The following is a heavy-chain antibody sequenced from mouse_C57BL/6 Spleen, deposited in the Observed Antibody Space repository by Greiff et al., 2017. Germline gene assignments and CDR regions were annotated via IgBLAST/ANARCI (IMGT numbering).Heavy chain of an antibody. V-gene: IGHV1-61*01. CDR2: IYPSDSET. J-gene: IGHJ4*01. Sequence: QVQLQQPGAELVRPGSSVKLSCKASGYTFTSYWMDWVKQRPGQGLEWIGNIYPSDSETHYNQKFKDKATLTVDKSSSTAYMQLSSLTSEDSAVYYCARQGYYHYYAMDYWGQGTSVTVSS. D-gene: IGHD2-3*01. CDR3: ARQGYYHYYAMDY. CDR1: GYTFTSYW.